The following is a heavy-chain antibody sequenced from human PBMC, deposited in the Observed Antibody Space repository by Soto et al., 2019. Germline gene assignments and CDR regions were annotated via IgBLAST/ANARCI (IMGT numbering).Heavy chain of an antibody. CDR2: INPNSGGT. J-gene: IGHJ4*02. CDR1: GYTFTGYY. D-gene: IGHD4-17*01. Sequence: ASVKVSCKASGYTFTGYYMHWVRQAPGQGLEWMGWINPNSGGTKYAQKFQGWVTMTRDTSINTAYMELSRLRSDDTAVYYCATQRDYGDYGAFDYWGQGTLVTVSS. CDR3: ATQRDYGDYGAFDY. V-gene: IGHV1-2*04.